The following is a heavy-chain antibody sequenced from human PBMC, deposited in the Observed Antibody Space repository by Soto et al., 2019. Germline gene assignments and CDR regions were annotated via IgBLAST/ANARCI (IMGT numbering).Heavy chain of an antibody. J-gene: IGHJ3*02. V-gene: IGHV1-69*12. D-gene: IGHD2-2*01. CDR1: GGTFSSYA. CDR3: ARSRLLVVVPAAIPGADAFDI. Sequence: QVQLVQSGAEVKKPGSSVKVSCKASGGTFSSYAISWVRQAPGQGLEWMGGIIPIFGTANYAQKFQGRVTITADESTRPASRERSGLGAEDTAGYYCARSRLLVVVPAAIPGADAFDIWGQGTMVTVSS. CDR2: IIPIFGTA.